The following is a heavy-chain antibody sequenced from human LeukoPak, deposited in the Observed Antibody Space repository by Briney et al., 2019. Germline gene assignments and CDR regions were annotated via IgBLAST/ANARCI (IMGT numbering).Heavy chain of an antibody. D-gene: IGHD3-10*01. V-gene: IGHV1-46*01. Sequence: ASVKVSCKSSGYTFTSYYTYWVRHAPGQGLEWMGIINPSGGSTSYAQKFQGRVTTTRDTSTSTVYMELSSLRSEDTAVYYCARDSGMVRGTVDYWGQGTLVTVSS. CDR3: ARDSGMVRGTVDY. CDR2: INPSGGST. CDR1: GYTFTSYY. J-gene: IGHJ4*02.